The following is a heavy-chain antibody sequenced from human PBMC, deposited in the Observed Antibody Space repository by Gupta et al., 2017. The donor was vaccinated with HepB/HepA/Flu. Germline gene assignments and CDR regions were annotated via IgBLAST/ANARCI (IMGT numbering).Heavy chain of an antibody. CDR3: ARDDYGGNSAWFDY. D-gene: IGHD4-23*01. V-gene: IGHV3-48*03. CDR1: GFTFSTYE. CDR2: ISSSGGTI. J-gene: IGHJ4*02. Sequence: EVQLVESGGGLVQPGGSLRLSCAASGFTFSTYEMNWFRQAPGKGLGWVSYISSSGGTIYYADSVKGRFTISRDNAKNSVYLQMNSLRAEDTAIYYCARDDYGGNSAWFDYWGQGTLVTVSS.